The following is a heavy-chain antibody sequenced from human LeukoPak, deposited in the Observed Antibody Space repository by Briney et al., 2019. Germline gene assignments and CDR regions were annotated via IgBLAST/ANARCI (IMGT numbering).Heavy chain of an antibody. CDR1: GGSISSYC. CDR3: ASSGEEDSNFDY. D-gene: IGHD7-27*01. J-gene: IGHJ4*02. Sequence: SETLSLTCTVSGGSISSYCWSWLRQPPGKGLEWIGYIYYSGSTNYNPSLKSRVTISVDTSKNQFSLKLSSVTAADTAVYYCASSGEEDSNFDYWGQGTLVTVSS. V-gene: IGHV4-59*01. CDR2: IYYSGST.